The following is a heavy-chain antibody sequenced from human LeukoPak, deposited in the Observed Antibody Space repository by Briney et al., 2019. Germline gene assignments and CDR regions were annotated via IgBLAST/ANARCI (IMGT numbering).Heavy chain of an antibody. D-gene: IGHD6-13*01. V-gene: IGHV5-51*01. CDR1: GYNFSNYW. CDR2: IYPGDSDT. Sequence: PGESLKISCEASGYNFSNYWINWVRRKPGKGLEWMGIIYPGDSDTRYGPSFQGHVTISADRSANTAYLQWSRLEASDTAKYFCARKANGMAAPFDSWAQGTLVTVSS. CDR3: ARKANGMAAPFDS. J-gene: IGHJ4*02.